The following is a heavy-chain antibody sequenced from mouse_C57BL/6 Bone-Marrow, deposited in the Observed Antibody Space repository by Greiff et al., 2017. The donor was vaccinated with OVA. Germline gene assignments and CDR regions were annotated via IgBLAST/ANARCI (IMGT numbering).Heavy chain of an antibody. CDR3: TREGGYAMDY. V-gene: IGHV1-15*01. J-gene: IGHJ4*01. Sequence: QVQLKESGAELVRPGASVTLSCKASGYTFTDYEMHWVKQTPVHGLEWIGAIDPETGGTAYNQKFKGKAILTADKSSSTAYMELRSLTSEDSAVYYCTREGGYAMDYWGQGTSVTVSS. CDR2: IDPETGGT. CDR1: GYTFTDYE.